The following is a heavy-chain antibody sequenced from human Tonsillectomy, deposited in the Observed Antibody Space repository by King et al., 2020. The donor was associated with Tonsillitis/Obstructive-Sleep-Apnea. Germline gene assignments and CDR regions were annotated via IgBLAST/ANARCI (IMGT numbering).Heavy chain of an antibody. J-gene: IGHJ4*02. V-gene: IGHV4-4*02. CDR1: GDSISSPSW. CDR2: ISDSGST. Sequence: VQLQESGPGLVEPSGTLSLTCVVSGDSISSPSWWGWVRQSPGKGLEWIGEISDSGSTKYIPSLKSRVTISVDKSKNQFSLKLNSVTAADTALYYCASGRDYSWGYWGQGALVTVSS. D-gene: IGHD5-12*01. CDR3: ASGRDYSWGY.